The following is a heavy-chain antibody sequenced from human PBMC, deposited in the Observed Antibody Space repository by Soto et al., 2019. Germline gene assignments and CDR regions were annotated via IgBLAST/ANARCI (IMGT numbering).Heavy chain of an antibody. V-gene: IGHV3-53*01. J-gene: IGHJ6*02. CDR1: GFTVSSNY. CDR2: IYSGGST. Sequence: QPGGSLRLSCAASGFTVSSNYMCWVRQAPGKXLEWVSVIYSGGSTYYADSVKGRFTISRDNSKNTLYLQMNSLRAEDTAVYYCARDEGYSSSWYVSYYGMDVWGQGTTVTVSS. CDR3: ARDEGYSSSWYVSYYGMDV. D-gene: IGHD6-13*01.